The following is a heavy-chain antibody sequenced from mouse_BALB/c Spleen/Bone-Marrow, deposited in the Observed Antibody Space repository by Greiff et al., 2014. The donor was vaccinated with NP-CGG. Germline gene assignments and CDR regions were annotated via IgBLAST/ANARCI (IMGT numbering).Heavy chain of an antibody. V-gene: IGHV5-4*02. D-gene: IGHD2-10*02. CDR3: LRSGERYGAMDY. Sequence: EVKLMESGGGLVKPGGSLKLSCAASGFAFSDYYMCWIRQTPEKRLEWVATVSDGGNYTYYPDSVKGRFTISRDNAKNNLYLQMSSLKSEDTAMYYCLRSGERYGAMDYWGQGTSVTVSS. CDR1: GFAFSDYY. CDR2: VSDGGNYT. J-gene: IGHJ4*01.